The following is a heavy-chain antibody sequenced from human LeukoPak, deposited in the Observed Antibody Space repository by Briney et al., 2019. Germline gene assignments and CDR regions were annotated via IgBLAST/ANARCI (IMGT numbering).Heavy chain of an antibody. J-gene: IGHJ4*02. Sequence: ASVKVSCKGSEYTFTGYYMHWVRQAPGQGLEWMGWINPNSGGTNYAQKFQGRVTMTRDTSISTAYMELSRLRSDDTAVYYCATDDYGSDLDYWGQGTLVTVSS. CDR2: INPNSGGT. CDR1: EYTFTGYY. CDR3: ATDDYGSDLDY. V-gene: IGHV1-2*02. D-gene: IGHD3-10*01.